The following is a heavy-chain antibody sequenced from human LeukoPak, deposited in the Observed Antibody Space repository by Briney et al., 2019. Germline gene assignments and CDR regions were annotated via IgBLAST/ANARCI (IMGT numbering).Heavy chain of an antibody. CDR1: GFTFSSYA. J-gene: IGHJ4*02. CDR3: AREGPGYYGSGSRHSPFDY. V-gene: IGHV3-23*01. Sequence: AGGSLRLSCAASGFTFSSYAMSWVRQAPGKGLEWVSAISGSGGSTYYADSVKGRFAISRDNFKNTLYLQMNSLRAEDTAVYYCAREGPGYYGSGSRHSPFDYWGQGTLVTVSS. CDR2: ISGSGGST. D-gene: IGHD3-10*01.